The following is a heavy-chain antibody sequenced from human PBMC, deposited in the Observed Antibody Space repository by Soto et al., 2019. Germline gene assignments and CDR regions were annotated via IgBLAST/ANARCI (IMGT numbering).Heavy chain of an antibody. D-gene: IGHD3-10*01. Sequence: GGSLRLSCAASGFTFSSYWMSWVRQAPGKGLEWVANIKQDGSEKYYVDSVKGRFTISRDNAKNSLYLQMNSLRAEDTAVYYCARVYRGLGELFPYYWGQGTLVTVSS. CDR2: IKQDGSEK. V-gene: IGHV3-7*01. J-gene: IGHJ4*02. CDR1: GFTFSSYW. CDR3: ARVYRGLGELFPYY.